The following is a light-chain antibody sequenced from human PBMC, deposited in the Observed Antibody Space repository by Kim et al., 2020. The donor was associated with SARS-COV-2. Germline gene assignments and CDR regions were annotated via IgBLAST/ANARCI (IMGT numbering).Light chain of an antibody. Sequence: SWSPGERATLSCRASQSVSSYLAWYQQKPGQAPRLLIYDASNRATGIPARFSGSGSGTDFTLTISSLEPEDFAVYYCQQRSNWITFGQGTGLEIK. CDR1: QSVSSY. CDR2: DAS. V-gene: IGKV3-11*01. CDR3: QQRSNWIT. J-gene: IGKJ5*01.